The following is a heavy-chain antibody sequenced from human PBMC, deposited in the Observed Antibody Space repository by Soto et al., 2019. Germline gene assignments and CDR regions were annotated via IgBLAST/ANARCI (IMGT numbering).Heavy chain of an antibody. CDR3: ARGVGITIFGVVIKPYNWFDP. Sequence: SETLSLTCAVYGGSFSGYYWSWIRQPPGKGLEWIGEINHSGSTNYNPSLKSRVTISVDTSKNQFSLKLSSVTAADTAVYYCARGVGITIFGVVIKPYNWFDPWGQGTLVTVSS. CDR1: GGSFSGYY. J-gene: IGHJ5*02. CDR2: INHSGST. V-gene: IGHV4-34*01. D-gene: IGHD3-3*01.